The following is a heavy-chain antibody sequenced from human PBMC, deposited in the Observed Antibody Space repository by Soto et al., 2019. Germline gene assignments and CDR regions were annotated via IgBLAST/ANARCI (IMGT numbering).Heavy chain of an antibody. CDR3: ARDLKGVPFDY. J-gene: IGHJ4*02. CDR1: GYTFTSYG. CDR2: ISAYYGNT. V-gene: IGHV1-18*01. Sequence: QVQLVQSGAEVKKPGASVKVSCKASGYTFTSYGISWVRQAPGQGLEWMGWISAYYGNTNYVQKLQGRVTMTTATSTSRAYMELRRLRSDDTAVYYCARDLKGVPFDYWGQGSLVTVSS. D-gene: IGHD3-10*01.